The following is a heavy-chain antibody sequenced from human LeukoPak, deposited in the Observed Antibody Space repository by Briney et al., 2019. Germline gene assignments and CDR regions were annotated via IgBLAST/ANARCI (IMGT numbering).Heavy chain of an antibody. CDR3: ARQDYYYYGMDV. CDR1: GCNFTSYW. J-gene: IGHJ6*04. Sequence: GGSLRISCKGSGCNFTSYWISGVRQMPGKGLEWMGRIDPSDSYTNYSPSFQGHVTISADKSISTAYLQWSSLKASDTAMYYCARQDYYYYGMDVWGKGTTVTVSS. V-gene: IGHV5-10-1*01. CDR2: IDPSDSYT.